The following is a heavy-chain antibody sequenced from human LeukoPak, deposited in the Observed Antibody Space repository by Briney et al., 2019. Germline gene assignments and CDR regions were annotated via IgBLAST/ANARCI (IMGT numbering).Heavy chain of an antibody. V-gene: IGHV4-4*02. Sequence: PSQTLSLTCAVSGGSISSGNWWSWVRQPPGKGLEWIGEIYHSGSTNYNPSLKSRVTISVDKSKNQFSLKLSSVTAADTAVYYCARRIMDYYDSSGYYYEDAFDIWGQGTMVTVSS. CDR2: IYHSGST. J-gene: IGHJ3*02. D-gene: IGHD3-22*01. CDR1: GGSISSGNW. CDR3: ARRIMDYYDSSGYYYEDAFDI.